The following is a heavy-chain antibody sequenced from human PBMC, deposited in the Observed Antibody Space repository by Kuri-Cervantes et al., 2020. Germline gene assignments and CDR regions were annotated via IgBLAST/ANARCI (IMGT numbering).Heavy chain of an antibody. V-gene: IGHV3-23*01. CDR1: GFTFDDYA. Sequence: GGSLRLSCAASGFTFDDYAMHWVRQAPGKGLEWVSVMSGSGTTTYYADSVKGRFTISRDNSKNTLYLQMNSLRAEDTAVYYCATDSRRFGYWGQGTLVTVSS. CDR2: MSGSGTTT. J-gene: IGHJ4*02. CDR3: ATDSRRFGY.